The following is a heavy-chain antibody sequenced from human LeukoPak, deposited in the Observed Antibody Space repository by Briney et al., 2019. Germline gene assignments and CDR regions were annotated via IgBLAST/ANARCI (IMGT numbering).Heavy chain of an antibody. Sequence: SETLSLTCAVYGGSFSGYYWSWIRQPPGKGLEWIGEINHSGSTNYNPSLKSRVTISVDTSKNQFSLKLSSVTAADTAVYYCASVQSASDNWFDPWGQGTLVTVSS. J-gene: IGHJ5*02. CDR2: INHSGST. V-gene: IGHV4-34*01. CDR1: GGSFSGYY. CDR3: ASVQSASDNWFDP.